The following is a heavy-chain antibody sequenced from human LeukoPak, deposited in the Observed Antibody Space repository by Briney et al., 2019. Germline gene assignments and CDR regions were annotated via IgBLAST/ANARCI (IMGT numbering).Heavy chain of an antibody. CDR3: AKKVVVGATSPYSDFQD. Sequence: GGSLRLSCAAPGFTFSSYAMSWVRQAPGKGLEWVSAISGSGVTTHYAGSVKGRFSISRDNSKNTLYLQMNSLRVEDTALYYCAKKVVVGATSPYSDFQDWGQGTLVTVSS. J-gene: IGHJ1*01. CDR1: GFTFSSYA. D-gene: IGHD1-26*01. CDR2: ISGSGVTT. V-gene: IGHV3-23*01.